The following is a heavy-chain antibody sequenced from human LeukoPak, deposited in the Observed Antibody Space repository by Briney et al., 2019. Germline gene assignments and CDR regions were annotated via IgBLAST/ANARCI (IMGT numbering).Heavy chain of an antibody. Sequence: PSETLSLTCTVSGGSFSNYYWSWIRQPAGKGLEWIGRIYTSGSTNYNPSVKSRVTMSVDTSNNQFSLKLTFVTAADTAVYYCARQPPQYYGMDVWGQGTTVTVS. CDR1: GGSFSNYY. D-gene: IGHD1-14*01. CDR2: IYTSGST. J-gene: IGHJ6*02. V-gene: IGHV4-4*07. CDR3: ARQPPQYYGMDV.